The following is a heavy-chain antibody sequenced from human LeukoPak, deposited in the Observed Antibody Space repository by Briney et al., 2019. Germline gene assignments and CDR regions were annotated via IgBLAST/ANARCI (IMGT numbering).Heavy chain of an antibody. V-gene: IGHV6-1*01. CDR2: TYYRSKRYN. J-gene: IGHJ4*02. CDR1: GDSFSSNSAA. CDR3: ARGINSWYLDY. Sequence: SQTLSLTSAIPGDSFSSNSAAWNSIRQSPSRGLEWLGRTYYRSKRYNDYAVSVKSPIPSTPDTSKNQLSLQLNSVTPEDTAVYYCARGINSWYLDYWGQGTLVTVSS. D-gene: IGHD6-13*01.